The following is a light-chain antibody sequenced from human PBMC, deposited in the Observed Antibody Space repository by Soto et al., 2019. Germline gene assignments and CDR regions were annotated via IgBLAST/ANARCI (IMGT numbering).Light chain of an antibody. CDR1: HGIGTW. CDR3: QQFNSVPFT. Sequence: DIQMTQSPSSVSASVGDRVTITCQASHGIGTWLAWFQQKPGKAPKLLIYATSNLPTGVPSRFSGSGSGTYFTLTITSLQPEDFATYYCQQFNSVPFTFGGGTQVEIK. V-gene: IGKV1-12*01. CDR2: ATS. J-gene: IGKJ4*01.